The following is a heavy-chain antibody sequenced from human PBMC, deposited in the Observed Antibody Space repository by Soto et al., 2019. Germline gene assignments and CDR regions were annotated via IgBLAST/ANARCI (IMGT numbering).Heavy chain of an antibody. J-gene: IGHJ4*02. V-gene: IGHV3-30-3*01. D-gene: IGHD3-22*01. Sequence: HPGGSLRLSCAASGFTFSSYAMHWVRQAPGKGLEWVAVISYDGSNKYYADSVKGRFTISRDNSKNTLYLQMNSLRAEDTAVYYCARDRLRLGIAGYDSSGYCDYWGQGTLVTVSS. CDR3: ARDRLRLGIAGYDSSGYCDY. CDR2: ISYDGSNK. CDR1: GFTFSSYA.